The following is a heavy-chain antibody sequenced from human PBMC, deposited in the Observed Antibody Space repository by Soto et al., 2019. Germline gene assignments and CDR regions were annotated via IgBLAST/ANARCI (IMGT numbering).Heavy chain of an antibody. J-gene: IGHJ4*02. CDR2: IIPIFGTA. Sequence: SVKVSCKASGGTFSSYAISWVRQAPGQGLEWMGGIIPIFGTANYAQKLQGRVTMTTDTSTSTAYMELRSLRSDDTAVYYCARDVAVAGEFDYWGQGTLVTVSS. D-gene: IGHD6-19*01. V-gene: IGHV1-69*05. CDR1: GGTFSSYA. CDR3: ARDVAVAGEFDY.